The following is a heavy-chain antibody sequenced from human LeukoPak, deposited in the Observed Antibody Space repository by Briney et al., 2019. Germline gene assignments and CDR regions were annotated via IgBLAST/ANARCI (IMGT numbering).Heavy chain of an antibody. V-gene: IGHV4-59*01. Sequence: PSETLSLTCTVSGGSISSYYRSWIRQPPGKALEWIGYIYYRGSPNYNPPLKSRVIISIDTSKNQFSLRLSSVTAADTAVYYCARDGGDEILDYWGQGTLVTVSS. CDR3: ARDGGDEILDY. CDR2: IYYRGSP. J-gene: IGHJ4*02. D-gene: IGHD4-17*01. CDR1: GGSISSYY.